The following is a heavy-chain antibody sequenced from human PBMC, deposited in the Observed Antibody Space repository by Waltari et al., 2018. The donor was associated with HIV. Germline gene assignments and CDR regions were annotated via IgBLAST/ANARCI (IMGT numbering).Heavy chain of an antibody. CDR1: GFSITTSGMC. Sequence: QVTLRESGPALVKPTQTLPLTCTFSGFSITTSGMCVSWIRQPPGKALEWLARIDWDDDKYYSKSLKTRITISKDTSKNQVVLTMTNMDPVDTATYYCARGSELSYDSSAYRWVEGAMDVWGQGTTVTVSS. V-gene: IGHV2-70*15. D-gene: IGHD3-22*01. CDR3: ARGSELSYDSSAYRWVEGAMDV. CDR2: IDWDDDK. J-gene: IGHJ6*02.